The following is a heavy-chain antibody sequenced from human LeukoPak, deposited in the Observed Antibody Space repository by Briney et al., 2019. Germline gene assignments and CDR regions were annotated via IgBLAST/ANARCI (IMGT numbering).Heavy chain of an antibody. CDR1: GGTFSSYA. D-gene: IGHD4-23*01. Sequence: SVKVSCKASGGTFSSYAISWVRQAPGQGLEWMGGIIPIFGTANYAQKFQGGVTITTDESTSTAYMELSSLRSEDTAVYYCARDRGPYGGNEDYYYYMDVWGKGTTVTVSS. J-gene: IGHJ6*03. V-gene: IGHV1-69*05. CDR3: ARDRGPYGGNEDYYYYMDV. CDR2: IIPIFGTA.